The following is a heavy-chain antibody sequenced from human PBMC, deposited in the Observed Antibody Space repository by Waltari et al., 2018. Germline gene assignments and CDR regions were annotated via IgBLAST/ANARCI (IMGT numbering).Heavy chain of an antibody. J-gene: IGHJ4*02. CDR3: ARDGVGAPSAY. Sequence: EVQLVESGGGLVKPGGSLRLSCAASGFTFSSYSMNWVRQAPGKGLEWVSSISSSSSYIYYDDSVKGRFTSSRDNAKNSLYLQMNSLRAEDTAVYYCARDGVGAPSAYWGQGTLVTVSS. V-gene: IGHV3-21*01. CDR2: ISSSSSYI. CDR1: GFTFSSYS. D-gene: IGHD1-26*01.